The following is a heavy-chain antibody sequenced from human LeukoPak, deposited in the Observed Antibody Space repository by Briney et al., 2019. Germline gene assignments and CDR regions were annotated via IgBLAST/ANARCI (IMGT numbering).Heavy chain of an antibody. D-gene: IGHD1-26*01. J-gene: IGHJ5*02. CDR3: ARDNSGSAFDP. V-gene: IGHV3-74*01. Sequence: PGGSLRLSCAASGFSFSIYYMHWVRQAPGKGLVWVSRINSDGTATVYADSVRGRFTISRDNSKNTLYLQMNSLRAEDTAVYYCARDNSGSAFDPWGQGTLVTVSS. CDR2: INSDGTAT. CDR1: GFSFSIYY.